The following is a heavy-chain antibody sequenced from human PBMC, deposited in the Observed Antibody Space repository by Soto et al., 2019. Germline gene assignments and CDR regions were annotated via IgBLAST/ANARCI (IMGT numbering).Heavy chain of an antibody. V-gene: IGHV4-34*01. Sequence: SETLSLTCAVYGGSFSGYYWSWIRQPPGKGLEWLGEINHSGITDYNPSLKSRITISIDTSKKQFSLKLNSVTAADTAVYYCAIGPRMWLAGGGYWGQGTKVTASS. CDR3: AIGPRMWLAGGGY. D-gene: IGHD6-19*01. J-gene: IGHJ4*02. CDR1: GGSFSGYY. CDR2: INHSGIT.